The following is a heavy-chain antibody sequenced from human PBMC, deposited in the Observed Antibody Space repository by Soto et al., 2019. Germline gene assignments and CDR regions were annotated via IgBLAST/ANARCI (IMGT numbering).Heavy chain of an antibody. CDR2: INPSGGST. CDR3: ASRYASSDY. D-gene: IGHD3-22*01. V-gene: IGHV1-46*01. J-gene: IGHJ4*02. CDR1: GYTFASCS. Sequence: GASVKVSCKASGYTFASCSRHWVRQAPGQGLEWMGIINPSGGSTSYAQKFQGRVTMTRDTSTSTAYMELSSLRSEDTAVYYCASRYASSDYWGQGTLVTVSS.